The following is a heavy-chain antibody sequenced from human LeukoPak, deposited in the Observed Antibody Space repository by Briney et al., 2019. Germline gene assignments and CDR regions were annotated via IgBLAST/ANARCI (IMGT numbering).Heavy chain of an antibody. V-gene: IGHV3-30*18. CDR2: ISYDGSNK. CDR1: GFTFSSYW. J-gene: IGHJ5*02. Sequence: GGSLRLSCAASGFTFSSYWISWVRQAPGKGLEWVAVISYDGSNKYYADSVKGRFTISRNNSKNTLYLQMNSLRAEDTAVYYCAKANHGMYSGSYYNWFDPWGQGTLVTVSS. CDR3: AKANHGMYSGSYYNWFDP. D-gene: IGHD1-26*01.